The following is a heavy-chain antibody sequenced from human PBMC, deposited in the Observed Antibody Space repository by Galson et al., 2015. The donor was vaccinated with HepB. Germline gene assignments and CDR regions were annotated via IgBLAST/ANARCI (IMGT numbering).Heavy chain of an antibody. CDR1: GGTFSSYA. J-gene: IGHJ3*02. V-gene: IGHV1-69*13. Sequence: SVKVSCKASGGTFSSYAISWVRQAPGQGLEWMGGIIPIFGTANYAQKFQGRVTITADESTSTAYMELSSLRSEDTAVYYCARVGDENDYGDPTLLGYAFDIWGQGTMVTVSS. CDR3: ARVGDENDYGDPTLLGYAFDI. CDR2: IIPIFGTA. D-gene: IGHD4-17*01.